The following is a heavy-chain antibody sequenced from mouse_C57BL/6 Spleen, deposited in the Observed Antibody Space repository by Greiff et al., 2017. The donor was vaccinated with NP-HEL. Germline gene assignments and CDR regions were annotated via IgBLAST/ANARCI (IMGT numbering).Heavy chain of an antibody. CDR3: ARGGELGRDFDV. Sequence: LQESGPGLVKPSQSLSLTCSVTGYSFTSCYFWYWIRQFPGNKLEWMGYISYDGCNNYNPSFKNRISITRDKTKNQFFLKLNAVTTEDTATYYYARGGELGRDFDVWGTGTTVTVSS. CDR2: ISYDGCN. V-gene: IGHV3-6*01. J-gene: IGHJ1*03. CDR1: GYSFTSCYF. D-gene: IGHD4-1*01.